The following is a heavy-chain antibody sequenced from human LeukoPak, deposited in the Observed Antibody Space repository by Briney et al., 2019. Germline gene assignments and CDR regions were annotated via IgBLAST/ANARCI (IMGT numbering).Heavy chain of an antibody. D-gene: IGHD2-2*01. J-gene: IGHJ4*02. Sequence: SETLSLTCTVSGGSISSYYWSWIRQPAGKGLEWIGCIYTSGSTNYNPSLKSRVTMSVDTSKNQFSLKLSSVTAADTAVYYCARDRYCSSTSCQRGLFDYWGQGTLVTVSS. CDR1: GGSISSYY. CDR2: IYTSGST. CDR3: ARDRYCSSTSCQRGLFDY. V-gene: IGHV4-4*07.